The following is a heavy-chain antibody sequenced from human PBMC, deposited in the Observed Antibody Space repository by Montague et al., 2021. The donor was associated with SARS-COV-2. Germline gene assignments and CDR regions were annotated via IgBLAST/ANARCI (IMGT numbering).Heavy chain of an antibody. Sequence: SETLSLTCTVSGYSISSGYYCCCIRQPPGKGLQWFGSIYHSGSTYYNPSPNSRVTITVDTTKNQFSLKLSSVTAVDTAVYYCAVNSTYYYYYGMDVWGQGTTVTVSS. J-gene: IGHJ6*02. CDR1: GYSISSGYY. V-gene: IGHV4-38-2*02. D-gene: IGHD2-2*01. CDR3: AVNSTYYYYYGMDV. CDR2: IYHSGST.